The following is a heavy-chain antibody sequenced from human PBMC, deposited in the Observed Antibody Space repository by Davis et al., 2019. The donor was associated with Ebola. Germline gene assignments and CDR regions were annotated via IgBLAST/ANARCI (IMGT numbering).Heavy chain of an antibody. Sequence: SETLSLTCTVSGGSISSSSYYWGWIRQPPGKGLEWLGSIYYSGSTYYNPSLKSRVTISVDTSKNQFSLKLSSVTAADTAVYYCARHPNPFTVEWEDWRQGTLVTVSS. CDR2: IYYSGST. J-gene: IGHJ4*02. CDR3: ARHPNPFTVEWED. V-gene: IGHV4-39*01. D-gene: IGHD1-26*01. CDR1: GGSISSSSYY.